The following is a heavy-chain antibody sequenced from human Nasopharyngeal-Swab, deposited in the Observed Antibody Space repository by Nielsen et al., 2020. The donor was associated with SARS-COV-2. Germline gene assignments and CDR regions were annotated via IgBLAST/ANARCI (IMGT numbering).Heavy chain of an antibody. CDR1: GGSVSSGSYY. CDR2: INHSGST. CDR3: ARGSPRSGMDV. Sequence: GSLRLSCTVSGGSVSSGSYYWSWIRQPPGKGLEWIGEINHSGSTNYNPSLKSRVTISVDTSKNQFSLKLSSVTAADTAVYYCARGSPRSGMDVWGQGTTVTVSS. J-gene: IGHJ6*02. D-gene: IGHD6-6*01. V-gene: IGHV4-39*07.